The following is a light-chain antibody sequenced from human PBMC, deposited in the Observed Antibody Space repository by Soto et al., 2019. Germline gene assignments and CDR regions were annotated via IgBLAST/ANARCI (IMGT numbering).Light chain of an antibody. J-gene: IGKJ2*01. CDR1: RSVSASY. Sequence: EIVLTQSPGTLSLSPGERATLSCRSSRSVSASYLAWYQQKPGQAPRLIIYGASSRASGFPDRFSGSGSGTDFTLTISRLEPEDSAVYYCQQYDTSATFGQGTKLEI. V-gene: IGKV3-20*01. CDR3: QQYDTSAT. CDR2: GAS.